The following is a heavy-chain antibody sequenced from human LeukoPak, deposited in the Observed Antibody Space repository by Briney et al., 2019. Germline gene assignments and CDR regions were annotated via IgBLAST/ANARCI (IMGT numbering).Heavy chain of an antibody. V-gene: IGHV4-30-2*01. J-gene: IGHJ4*02. CDR2: IYHSGST. CDR1: GGSISSGGYS. CDR3: ARVVRDPYYFDY. D-gene: IGHD4-23*01. Sequence: SQTLSLTCAVSGGSISSGGYSWSWLRQPPGKGLEWIGYIYHSGSTYYNPSLKSRVTISVDRSKNQFSLKLSSVTAADTAVYYCARVVRDPYYFDYWGQGTLVTVSS.